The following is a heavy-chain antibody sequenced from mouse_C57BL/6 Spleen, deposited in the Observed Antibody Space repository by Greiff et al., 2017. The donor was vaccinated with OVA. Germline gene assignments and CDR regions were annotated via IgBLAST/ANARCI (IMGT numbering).Heavy chain of an antibody. J-gene: IGHJ3*01. CDR1: GYNFTSYW. Sequence: QVQLQQPGAELVKPGASVKVSCTASGYNFTSYWMHWVKQRPGQGLEWIGRIHPSDSDTKYNQKFKGKATLTVDKSSSTAYMQLSSLTSEDTAVYYGAMDYGSTLTGFAYWGQGTLVTVSA. D-gene: IGHD1-1*01. V-gene: IGHV1-74*01. CDR2: IHPSDSDT. CDR3: AMDYGSTLTGFAY.